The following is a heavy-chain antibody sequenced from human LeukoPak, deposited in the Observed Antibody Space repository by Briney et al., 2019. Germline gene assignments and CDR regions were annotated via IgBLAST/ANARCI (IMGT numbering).Heavy chain of an antibody. CDR2: INPDGSQQ. CDR1: GFSFSAFL. J-gene: IGHJ4*02. V-gene: IGHV3-7*01. CDR3: VRLFGGVTTFDY. Sequence: PGGSLRLSCAPSGFSFSAFLMSWVRQGPGKGLEWVATINPDGSQQYSVDSVRGRFTLSRDNAKNSLYLQMNSLSADDTAVYYCVRLFGGVTTFDYWGQGTLVTVSS. D-gene: IGHD4-17*01.